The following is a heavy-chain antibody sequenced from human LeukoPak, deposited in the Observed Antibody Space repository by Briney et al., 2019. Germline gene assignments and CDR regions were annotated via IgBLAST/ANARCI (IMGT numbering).Heavy chain of an antibody. V-gene: IGHV3-23*01. CDR2: IGASGAIT. D-gene: IGHD3-9*01. CDR1: GFTFSNYA. Sequence: GGSLRLSCAASGFTFSNYAMSWVRQAPGKGLEWVSAIGASGAITYYADSVKGRFTISRDNSKNTLYLQMNSLRAEDTAVYYCAKILRYFDWLFYDAFDIWGQGTMVTVSS. J-gene: IGHJ3*02. CDR3: AKILRYFDWLFYDAFDI.